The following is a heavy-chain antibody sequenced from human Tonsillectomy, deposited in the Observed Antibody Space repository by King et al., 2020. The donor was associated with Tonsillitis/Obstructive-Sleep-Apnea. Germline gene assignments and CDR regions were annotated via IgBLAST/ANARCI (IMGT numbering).Heavy chain of an antibody. CDR2: INSDGSST. J-gene: IGHJ5*02. D-gene: IGHD6-19*01. CDR1: GFTFSSYW. V-gene: IGHV3-74*01. Sequence: VQLVESGGGLVQPGGSLRLSCAASGFTFSSYWMHWVRQAPGKGLVWVSRINSDGSSTSYADSVKGRFTISGDNAKNTLYLQMNSLRAEDTAVYYCARGIAVAGTGSGGWFDPWGQGTLVTVSS. CDR3: ARGIAVAGTGSGGWFDP.